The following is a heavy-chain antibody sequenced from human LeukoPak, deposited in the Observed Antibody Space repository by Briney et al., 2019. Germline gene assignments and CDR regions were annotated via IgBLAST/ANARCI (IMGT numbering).Heavy chain of an antibody. CDR1: GFTFSDYY. CDR3: ASTQRWPAMGGFDP. V-gene: IGHV3-11*04. Sequence: PGGSLRLSCAASGFTFSDYYMSWIRQAPGKGLEWVSYISSSGCTIYYADSVKGRFTISRDNAKNSLYLQMNSLRAEDTAVYYCASTQRWPAMGGFDPWGQGTLVTVSS. J-gene: IGHJ5*02. CDR2: ISSSGCTI. D-gene: IGHD6-19*01.